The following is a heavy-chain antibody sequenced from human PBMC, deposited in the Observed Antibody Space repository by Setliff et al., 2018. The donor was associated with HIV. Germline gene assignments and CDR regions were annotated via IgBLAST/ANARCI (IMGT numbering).Heavy chain of an antibody. CDR3: ARGRDYTGSWFRPFYLDF. J-gene: IGHJ4*01. CDR1: GASLSGYY. D-gene: IGHD3-3*01. Sequence: SETLSLTCAVYGASLSGYYWSWIRQPPGKGLEWLGEINHSGSTAYNLALESRVSMSIDTSKNQFSLKLTSVTAADTAIYYCARGRDYTGSWFRPFYLDFWGHGNLVTVSS. V-gene: IGHV4-34*01. CDR2: INHSGST.